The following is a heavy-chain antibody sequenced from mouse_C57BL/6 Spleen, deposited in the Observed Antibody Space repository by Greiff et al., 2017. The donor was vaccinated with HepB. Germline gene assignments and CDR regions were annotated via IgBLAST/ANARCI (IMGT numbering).Heavy chain of an antibody. Sequence: QVQLQQPGAELVLPGASVKLSCKASGYTFTSYWMHWVKQRPGQGLEWIGEIDPSDSYTNYNQKFKGKSTLTVDKSSSTAYMPLSSLTSEDSAVYYCARPLGRSGPYAMDYWAQGTSVTVSS. V-gene: IGHV1-69*01. CDR3: ARPLGRSGPYAMDY. J-gene: IGHJ4*01. CDR2: IDPSDSYT. D-gene: IGHD3-2*02. CDR1: GYTFTSYW.